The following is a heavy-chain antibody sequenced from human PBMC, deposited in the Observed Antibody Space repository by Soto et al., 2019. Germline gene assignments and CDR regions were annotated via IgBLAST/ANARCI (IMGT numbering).Heavy chain of an antibody. CDR2: ISYDGSNK. Sequence: QVQLVESGGGVVQPGRSLRLSCAASGFTFSSYGMHWVRQAPGKGLEWVAVISYDGSNKYYADSVKGRFTISRDNSKNTLYLQMNSLRAEDTAVYYCAKDSRITIFGVVLPVFEPWGQGTLVTVSS. V-gene: IGHV3-30*18. J-gene: IGHJ5*02. CDR1: GFTFSSYG. D-gene: IGHD3-3*01. CDR3: AKDSRITIFGVVLPVFEP.